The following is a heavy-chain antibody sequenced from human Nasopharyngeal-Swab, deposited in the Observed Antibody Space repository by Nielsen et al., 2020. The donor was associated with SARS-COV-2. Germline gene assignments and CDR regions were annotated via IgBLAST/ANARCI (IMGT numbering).Heavy chain of an antibody. D-gene: IGHD2-8*01. CDR2: INPSGGST. Sequence: ASVKVSCKASGYTFTSYYMHWVRQAPGQGLEWRGIINPSGGSTSYAQKFQGRVTMTRDTSTSTVYMELSSLRSEDTAVYYCARAEEVLRFDYWGQGTLVTVSS. CDR3: ARAEEVLRFDY. CDR1: GYTFTSYY. J-gene: IGHJ4*02. V-gene: IGHV1-46*01.